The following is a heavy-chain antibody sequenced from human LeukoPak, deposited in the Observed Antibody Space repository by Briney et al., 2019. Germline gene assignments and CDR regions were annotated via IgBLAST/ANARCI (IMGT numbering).Heavy chain of an antibody. Sequence: GGSLRLSCAASGFTFDNYWMSWVRQVPGKGLQWVANIKQDGSAKFYVDSVKGRFTISRDNTKNSLYLRMNSLRVEDTAVYYCARGDFSDYGDYVDAFDIWGQGTMVTVSS. V-gene: IGHV3-7*01. D-gene: IGHD4-17*01. CDR1: GFTFDNYW. CDR3: ARGDFSDYGDYVDAFDI. J-gene: IGHJ3*02. CDR2: IKQDGSAK.